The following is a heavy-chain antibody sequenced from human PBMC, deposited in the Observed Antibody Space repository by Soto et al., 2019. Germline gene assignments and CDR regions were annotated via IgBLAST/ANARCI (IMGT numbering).Heavy chain of an antibody. Sequence: ASVKVSCKASGYTFTSYDINWVRQATGQGLEWMGWMNPNSGNTGYAQKFQGRVTMTRNTSISTAYMELSSLRSEDTAVYYCATSSYGSGKMDDYWGQGTLVTVSS. CDR1: GYTFTSYD. CDR2: MNPNSGNT. CDR3: ATSSYGSGKMDDY. J-gene: IGHJ4*02. V-gene: IGHV1-8*01. D-gene: IGHD3-10*01.